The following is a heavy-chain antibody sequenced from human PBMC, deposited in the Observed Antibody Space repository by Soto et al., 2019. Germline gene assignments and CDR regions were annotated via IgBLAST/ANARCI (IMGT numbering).Heavy chain of an antibody. CDR1: GYSFPSFW. J-gene: IGHJ4*02. CDR3: VKQHPLDSRAWHN. CDR2: IYPGDSET. V-gene: IGHV5-51*01. Sequence: GGALKISCKVSGYSFPSFWNGWVPQMSGKGLEWLGSIYPGDSETRYSPSFQGEVTISADKSITTAYLHWSSLRASDTATYYCVKQHPLDSRAWHNWGQGTLVTVSS. D-gene: IGHD6-19*01.